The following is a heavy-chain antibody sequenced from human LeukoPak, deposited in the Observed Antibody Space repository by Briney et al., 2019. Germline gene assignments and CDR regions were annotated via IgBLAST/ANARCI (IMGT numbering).Heavy chain of an antibody. J-gene: IGHJ4*02. Sequence: ASVRVSCKASGYSFTTYGISWVRQAPGQGLEWMGWISANNNNTDNVQKLQGRVTMTTDTSTSTAYMELRSLRSDDTAVYYCARSGSSINFDYWGQGTLVTVSS. CDR2: ISANNNNT. V-gene: IGHV1-18*01. CDR1: GYSFTTYG. CDR3: ARSGSSINFDY. D-gene: IGHD1-26*01.